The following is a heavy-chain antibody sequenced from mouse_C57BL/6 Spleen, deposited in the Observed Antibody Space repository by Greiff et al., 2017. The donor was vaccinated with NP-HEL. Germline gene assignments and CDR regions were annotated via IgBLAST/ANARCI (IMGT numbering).Heavy chain of an antibody. CDR2: INPNNGGT. CDR1: GYTFTDYY. D-gene: IGHD2-1*01. V-gene: IGHV1-26*01. J-gene: IGHJ4*01. Sequence: EVQLQQSGPELVKPGASVKISCKASGYTFTDYYMNWVKQSHGKSLEWIGDINPNNGGTSYNQKFKGKATLTVDKSSSTAYMELRSLTSEDSAVYYCARMGNYADMDYWGQGTSVTVSS. CDR3: ARMGNYADMDY.